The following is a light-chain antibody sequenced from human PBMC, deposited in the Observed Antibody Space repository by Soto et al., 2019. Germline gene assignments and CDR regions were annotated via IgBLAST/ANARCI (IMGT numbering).Light chain of an antibody. CDR2: GNS. Sequence: QAVVTQPPSVSGAPGQRVTISCTGSSSNIGAGYDVHWYQQLPGTAPKLLIYGNSNRPSGVPDRVSGSKSGTSASLAITGLQAEDEADYYCQSYDSSSGRVFGGGTKLTVL. CDR1: SSNIGAGYD. CDR3: QSYDSSSGRV. V-gene: IGLV1-40*01. J-gene: IGLJ2*01.